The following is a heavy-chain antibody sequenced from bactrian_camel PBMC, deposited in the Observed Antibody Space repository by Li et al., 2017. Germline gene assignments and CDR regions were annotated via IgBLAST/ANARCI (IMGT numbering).Heavy chain of an antibody. CDR1: RSTYSSNC. CDR2: IYTGGGSA. CDR3: AADIFPCHTPATLPRISAEY. V-gene: IGHV3S1*01. D-gene: IGHD4*01. J-gene: IGHJ4*01. Sequence: VQLVESGGGSVQAGGSLRLSCAASRSTYSSNCMGWFRQAPGKEREAVATIYTGGGSAYYVDSVKGRFTISEDSAKNTVYLQMNSLKPEDTAMYYCAADIFPCHTPATLPRISAEYWGQGTQVTVS.